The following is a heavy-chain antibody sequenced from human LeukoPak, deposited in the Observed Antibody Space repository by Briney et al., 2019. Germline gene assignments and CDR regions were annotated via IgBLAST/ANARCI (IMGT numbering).Heavy chain of an antibody. CDR2: IYYSGNT. J-gene: IGHJ4*02. CDR3: ARGPYDSSGYYSDY. Sequence: SETLSLTCTVSGGSISSYYWSWIRQPPGKGLEWIGYIYYSGNTNYNPSLKSRVTISVDTSKNQFSLKLSSVTAADTAVYYCARGPYDSSGYYSDYWGQGTLVTVSS. CDR1: GGSISSYY. D-gene: IGHD3-22*01. V-gene: IGHV4-59*01.